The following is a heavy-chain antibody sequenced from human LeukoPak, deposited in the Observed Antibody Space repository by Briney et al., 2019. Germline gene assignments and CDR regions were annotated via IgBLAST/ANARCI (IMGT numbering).Heavy chain of an antibody. J-gene: IGHJ6*03. CDR3: ARGLYSSGWSYYYYMDV. CDR1: GYSISSGYY. D-gene: IGHD6-19*01. V-gene: IGHV4-38-2*02. Sequence: PSETLSLTCTVSGYSISSGYYWGWIRQPPGKGLEWIGEISQSGSTNYNPSLKSRVTILLDTSKNLFSVRLSSVTAADTAVYYCARGLYSSGWSYYYYMDVWGKGTAVTVSS. CDR2: ISQSGST.